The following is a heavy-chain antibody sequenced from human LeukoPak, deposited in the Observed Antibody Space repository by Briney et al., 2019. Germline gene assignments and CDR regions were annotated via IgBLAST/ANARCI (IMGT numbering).Heavy chain of an antibody. J-gene: IGHJ4*02. V-gene: IGHV4-59*01. CDR2: IYYSGST. D-gene: IGHD6-13*01. CDR1: GGSISSYY. Sequence: SEALSLTCTVSGGSISSYYWSWIRQPPGKGLEWIGYIYYSGSTNYNPSLKSRVTISVDTSKNQFSLKLSSVTAADTAVYYCARVAYSSSWYLDSAFDYWGQGTLVTVSS. CDR3: ARVAYSSSWYLDSAFDY.